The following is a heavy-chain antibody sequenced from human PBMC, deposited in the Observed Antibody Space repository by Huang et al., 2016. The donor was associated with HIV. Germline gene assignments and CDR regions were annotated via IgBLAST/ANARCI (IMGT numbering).Heavy chain of an antibody. D-gene: IGHD4-17*01. Sequence: EVQLVESGGGLVQPGGSLRLSCAASGFSFSSYDMQWVRQVTGKGLEGVSSIGTAGDTYYPGSVKGRFTISRDNAKNSLYLKMNSLRAGDTAMYYCARVGDYVDYSCDHWGQGTLVTVSP. CDR1: GFSFSSYD. CDR3: ARVGDYVDYSCDH. V-gene: IGHV3-13*01. CDR2: IGTAGDT. J-gene: IGHJ4*02.